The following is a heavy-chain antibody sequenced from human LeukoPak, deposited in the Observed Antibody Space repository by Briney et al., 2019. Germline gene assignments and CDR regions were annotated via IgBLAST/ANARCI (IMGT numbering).Heavy chain of an antibody. Sequence: GGSLRLPCAASGFTFSSYSMNWVRQAPGKGLEWVSYISSSSSTIYYADSVKGRFTISRDNAKNSLYLQMNSLRAEDTAVYYCATQYYYDSSGYYLREDAFDIWGQGTMVTVSS. CDR2: ISSSSSTI. V-gene: IGHV3-48*01. J-gene: IGHJ3*02. CDR1: GFTFSSYS. D-gene: IGHD3-22*01. CDR3: ATQYYYDSSGYYLREDAFDI.